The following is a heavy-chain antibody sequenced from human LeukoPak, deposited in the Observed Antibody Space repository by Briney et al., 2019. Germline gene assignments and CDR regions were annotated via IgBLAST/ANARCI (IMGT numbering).Heavy chain of an antibody. D-gene: IGHD3-10*01. V-gene: IGHV3-23*01. CDR3: AKDQDYYGSGSYYNPSDY. CDR2: ISGSGGST. Sequence: GGSLRLSCAASGFTFSSYAMSWVRQAPGKGLEWVSAISGSGGSTYYADSVKGRFTISRDNSKNTLYLQMNSLRAEDTAVYYCAKDQDYYGSGSYYNPSDYWGQGTLVTVSS. CDR1: GFTFSSYA. J-gene: IGHJ4*02.